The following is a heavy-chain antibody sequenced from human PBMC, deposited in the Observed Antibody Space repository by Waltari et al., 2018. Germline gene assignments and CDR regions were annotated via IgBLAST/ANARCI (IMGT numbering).Heavy chain of an antibody. J-gene: IGHJ4*02. CDR2: IYHSGST. V-gene: IGHV4-38-2*02. Sequence: QVQLQESGPGLVKPSETLYLTCTVSGYSISSGYYWGWIRQPPGKGLEWIGSIYHSGSTYYNPSLKSRVTISVDTSKIQFSLTRSSVTAADTAVYYCARGGTPAAGDYWGQGTLVTVSS. CDR1: GYSISSGYY. CDR3: ARGGTPAAGDY. D-gene: IGHD2-2*01.